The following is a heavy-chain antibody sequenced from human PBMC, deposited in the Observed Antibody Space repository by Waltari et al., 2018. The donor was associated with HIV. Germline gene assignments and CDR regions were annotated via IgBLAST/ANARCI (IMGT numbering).Heavy chain of an antibody. CDR3: ARSSSGHVDH. CDR2: INQDGSEM. J-gene: IGHJ4*02. CDR1: GFSFENFW. D-gene: IGHD5-12*01. Sequence: VQSGGGLVQPGGSVRLSCGVAGFSFENFWMTWVRQAPGKGLGWVANINQDGSEMYVVDSVKGRFTIFRENNKKSLSLQMNRLGVEDTATYYCARSSSGHVDHWGQGSLVTVSS. V-gene: IGHV3-7*03.